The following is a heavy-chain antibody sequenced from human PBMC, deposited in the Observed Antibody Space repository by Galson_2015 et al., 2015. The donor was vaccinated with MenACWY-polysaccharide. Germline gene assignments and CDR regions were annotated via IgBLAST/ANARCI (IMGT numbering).Heavy chain of an antibody. V-gene: IGHV7-4-1*02. J-gene: IGHJ4*02. CDR3: VRNSKQIASTVPMGRFDQ. CDR2: INTNTGNP. CDR1: GYTFTNYA. D-gene: IGHD4-17*01. Sequence: SVKVSCKASGYTFTNYAMNWVRQAPGQGLEWLGWINTNTGNPTYAQGFTGRFVFSLDTSVSTAYLQISSLKAEDTAVYYCVRNSKQIASTVPMGRFDQWGQGTLVTVSS.